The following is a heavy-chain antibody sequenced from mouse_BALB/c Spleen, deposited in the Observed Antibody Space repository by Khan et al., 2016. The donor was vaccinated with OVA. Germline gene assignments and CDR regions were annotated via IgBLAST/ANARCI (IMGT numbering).Heavy chain of an antibody. V-gene: IGHV3-2*02. J-gene: IGHJ2*01. CDR2: ISYSGRT. CDR3: ARSVTITTVVATDFDY. Sequence: EVQLQESGPGLVKPSQSLSLTCTVTGYSITSDYAWNWIRQFPGNKLEWMGYISYSGRTSYNPSIKSRISITRDTSKNQFFLHLNSGTTEDTATYYCARSVTITTVVATDFDYWGQGTTLTVSS. D-gene: IGHD1-1*01. CDR1: GYSITSDYA.